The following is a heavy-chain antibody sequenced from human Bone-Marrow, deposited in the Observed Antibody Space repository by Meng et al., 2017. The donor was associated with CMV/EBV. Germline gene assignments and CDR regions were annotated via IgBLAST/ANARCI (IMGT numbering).Heavy chain of an antibody. D-gene: IGHD6-6*01. J-gene: IGHJ6*02. CDR3: ASSSSSAPYYYYGMDV. V-gene: IGHV3-7*01. CDR2: SNHGGDEE. CDR1: GFTFSSYA. Sequence: GESLKISCAASGFTFSSYAMSWVRQAPGKGLEWVANSNHGGDEEYYADSVKGRFTISRDNFKNSLYLQMNSLRAEDTAVYYCASSSSSAPYYYYGMDVWGQGTTVTVSS.